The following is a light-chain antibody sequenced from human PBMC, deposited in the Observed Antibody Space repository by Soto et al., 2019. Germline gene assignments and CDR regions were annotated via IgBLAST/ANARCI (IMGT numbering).Light chain of an antibody. CDR2: LDSDGSH. CDR3: QTWGTGIHVV. J-gene: IGLJ2*01. Sequence: QPVLTQSPSASASLGASVKLTCTRSSGHSSYAIAWHQQQPEKGPRYLMKLDSDGSHTKGDAIPDRFSGSSSGAERYLTISSLQTEDEADNYCQTWGTGIHVVFGGGTKLTVL. CDR1: SGHSSYA. V-gene: IGLV4-69*01.